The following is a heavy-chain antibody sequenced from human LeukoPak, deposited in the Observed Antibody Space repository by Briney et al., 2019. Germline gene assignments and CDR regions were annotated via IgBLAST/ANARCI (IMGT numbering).Heavy chain of an antibody. V-gene: IGHV4-34*01. Sequence: PSETLSLTCAVYGGSFSGYYWSWIRQPPGKGLEWIGEINHSGNTKYNPSLKSRDTISVDTSKIQFSLKLSSVTASDTAVYYCARAPRTGRYYYYGMDVWGQGTTVTVSS. CDR1: GGSFSGYY. CDR2: INHSGNT. CDR3: ARAPRTGRYYYYGMDV. D-gene: IGHD3-10*01. J-gene: IGHJ6*02.